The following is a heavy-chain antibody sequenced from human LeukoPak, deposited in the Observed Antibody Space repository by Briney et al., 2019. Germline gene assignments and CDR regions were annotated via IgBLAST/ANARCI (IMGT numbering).Heavy chain of an antibody. V-gene: IGHV4-39*01. CDR2: IYYSGST. D-gene: IGHD3-10*01. CDR1: GGSISSSSYY. J-gene: IGHJ5*02. CDR3: ARHSVTMVRGVIIRYNWFDP. Sequence: SETLSLTCTVSGGSISSSSYYWGWIRQPPGKELEWIGSIYYSGSTYYNPSLKSRVTISVDTSKNQFSLKLSSVTAADTAVYYCARHSVTMVRGVIIRYNWFDPWGQGTLVTVSS.